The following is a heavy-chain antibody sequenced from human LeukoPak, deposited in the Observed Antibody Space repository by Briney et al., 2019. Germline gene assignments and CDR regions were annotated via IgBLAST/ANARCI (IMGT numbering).Heavy chain of an antibody. D-gene: IGHD6-25*01. CDR1: GYTFTGYD. CDR2: INPNSGGT. V-gene: IGHV1-2*02. Sequence: GASVKVSCKASGYTFTGYDMHWVRQAPGQGLEWMGWINPNSGGTNYAQKFQGRVTTTRDTSITTAYMELSRLRSDDTAVYYCARFHNSAFDFWGQGTLVAVSS. J-gene: IGHJ4*02. CDR3: ARFHNSAFDF.